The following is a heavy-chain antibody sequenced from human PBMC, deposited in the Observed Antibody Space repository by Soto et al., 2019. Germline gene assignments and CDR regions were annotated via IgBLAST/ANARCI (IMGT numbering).Heavy chain of an antibody. CDR3: ARDQGYSSGWDPYYFDY. D-gene: IGHD6-19*01. CDR1: GFTFSSYG. Sequence: QVQLVESGGGVVQPGRSLRLSCAASGFTFSSYGMHWVRQAPGKGLEWVAVIWYDGSNKYYADSVKGRFTISRDNSKNTLYLQMTSLRAEDTAVYYCARDQGYSSGWDPYYFDYWGQGTLVTVSS. J-gene: IGHJ4*02. CDR2: IWYDGSNK. V-gene: IGHV3-33*01.